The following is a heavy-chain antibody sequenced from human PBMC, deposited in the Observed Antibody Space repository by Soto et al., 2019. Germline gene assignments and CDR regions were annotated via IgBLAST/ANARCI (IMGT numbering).Heavy chain of an antibody. Sequence: EVQLLESGGGLVQPGGSLRLSCVVSGFTFRNYAMGWVRQAPGKGLEWVSGISGSGGSTYYADSVQGRFTISRDNSSNTLYLLMNSPRAEDTAVYYCAKNRSYEYGGLKWGPKEDRYSYSCMDVWGKGTTVTVSS. CDR3: AKNRSYEYGGLKWGPKEDRYSYSCMDV. D-gene: IGHD5-12*01. CDR1: GFTFRNYA. J-gene: IGHJ6*04. V-gene: IGHV3-23*01. CDR2: ISGSGGST.